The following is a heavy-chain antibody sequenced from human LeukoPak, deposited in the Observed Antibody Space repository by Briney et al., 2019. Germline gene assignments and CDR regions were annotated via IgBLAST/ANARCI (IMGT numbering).Heavy chain of an antibody. D-gene: IGHD1-26*01. J-gene: IGHJ4*02. Sequence: PGGSLRLSCSASGFTFSSYGMHWVRQAPGKGLEWVAVIWYDGSNKYYADSVKGRFTISRDNSKNTLYLQMNSLRAEDTAVYYCARSNSGSYEEFDYWGQGTLVTVSS. CDR1: GFTFSSYG. V-gene: IGHV3-33*08. CDR2: IWYDGSNK. CDR3: ARSNSGSYEEFDY.